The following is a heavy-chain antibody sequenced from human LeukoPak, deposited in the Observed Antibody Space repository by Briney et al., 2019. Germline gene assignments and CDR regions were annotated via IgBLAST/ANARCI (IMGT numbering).Heavy chain of an antibody. J-gene: IGHJ4*02. Sequence: GASVKVSCKASGYAFIRYPIIWVRQAPGQGLEWMGWISTYNGDTTYAQKFQDRVSMTTDTSTGTASMELRSLRSDDTAVYYCARERDTVLAPYFDYWGQGTLVTVS. CDR1: GYAFIRYP. CDR2: ISTYNGDT. CDR3: ARERDTVLAPYFDY. D-gene: IGHD3-3*01. V-gene: IGHV1-18*01.